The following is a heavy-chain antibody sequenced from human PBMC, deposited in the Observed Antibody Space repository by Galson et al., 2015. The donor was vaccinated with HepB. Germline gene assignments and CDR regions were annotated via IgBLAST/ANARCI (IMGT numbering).Heavy chain of an antibody. D-gene: IGHD1-26*01. J-gene: IGHJ4*02. CDR1: GFTFGTYG. CDR2: ISYDGSNN. V-gene: IGHV3-30*18. Sequence: SLRLSCAASGFTFGTYGMHWVRQAPGKGLEWVAVISYDGSNNYYADSVKGRFTISRDNSKNTLYLQMNSLRAEDTAVYYCAKGFLGGKYDGECFDYWGQGTLVTVSS. CDR3: AKGFLGGKYDGECFDY.